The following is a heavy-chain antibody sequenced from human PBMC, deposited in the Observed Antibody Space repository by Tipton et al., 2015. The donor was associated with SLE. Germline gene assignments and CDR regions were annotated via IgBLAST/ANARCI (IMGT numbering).Heavy chain of an antibody. Sequence: GLVKPSQTLSLTCAISGDSVSSKSAAWNWIRQSPSRGLEWLGRTYYRSKWYNEYAESVKSRITINPDTSKNQFSLHVNSVTPEDTAAYYCARERAAAGTGYFQHWGQGTLVTVSS. D-gene: IGHD6-13*01. J-gene: IGHJ1*01. CDR2: TYYRSKWYN. CDR1: GDSVSSKSAA. CDR3: ARERAAAGTGYFQH. V-gene: IGHV6-1*01.